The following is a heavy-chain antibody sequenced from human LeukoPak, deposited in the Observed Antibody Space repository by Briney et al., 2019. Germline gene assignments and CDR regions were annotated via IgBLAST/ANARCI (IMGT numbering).Heavy chain of an antibody. J-gene: IGHJ6*03. Sequence: SETLSLTCTVSGGSISSYYWSWIRQPAGKGLEWIGRIYTSGSTNYNPSLKSRVTMSVDTSKNQFSLKLSSVTAADTAVYYCARAYDFPCRGYYYMDVWGKGTTVTVSS. CDR2: IYTSGST. D-gene: IGHD3-3*01. V-gene: IGHV4-4*07. CDR3: ARAYDFPCRGYYYMDV. CDR1: GGSISSYY.